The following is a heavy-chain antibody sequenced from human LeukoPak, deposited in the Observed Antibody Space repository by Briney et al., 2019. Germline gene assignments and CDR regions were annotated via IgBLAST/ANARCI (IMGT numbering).Heavy chain of an antibody. Sequence: ASVKVSCKVSGYTLTELPMHWVRQAPGKGLEWMGGFDPEDGETIYAQKFQGRVTMTEDTSTDTAYMELSSLRSEDTAVYYCATGVLRFLEWLPSYYGMDVWGQGTTVTVSS. J-gene: IGHJ6*02. CDR2: FDPEDGET. CDR3: ATGVLRFLEWLPSYYGMDV. V-gene: IGHV1-24*01. CDR1: GYTLTELP. D-gene: IGHD3-3*01.